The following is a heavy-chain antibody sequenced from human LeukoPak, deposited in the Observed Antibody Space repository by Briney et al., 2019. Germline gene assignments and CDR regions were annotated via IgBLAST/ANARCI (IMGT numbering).Heavy chain of an antibody. CDR1: GFTFGSYA. V-gene: IGHV3-30-3*01. CDR2: ISYDGSNK. CDR3: ARDPWNSCPFDY. J-gene: IGHJ4*02. D-gene: IGHD1-7*01. Sequence: GGSLRLSCAASGFTFGSYAMHWVRQAPGKGLEWVAVISYDGSNKYYADSVKGRFTISRDNSKNTLYLQMNSLRAEDTAVYYCARDPWNSCPFDYWGQGTLVTVSS.